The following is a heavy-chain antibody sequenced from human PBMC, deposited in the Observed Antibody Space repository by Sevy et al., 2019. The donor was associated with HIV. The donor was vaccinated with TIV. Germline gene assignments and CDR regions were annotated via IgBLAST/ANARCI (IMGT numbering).Heavy chain of an antibody. CDR1: GFTFSSYA. V-gene: IGHV3-23*01. CDR2: ISGSGGST. CDR3: AKVDSSGWYSKGAGDWFDP. J-gene: IGHJ5*02. Sequence: GGSLRLSCAASGFTFSSYAMSWVRQAPAKGLEWVSVISGSGGSTYYADSVKGRFTISRDNSKNTLYLQMNSLRAEDTAVYYCAKVDSSGWYSKGAGDWFDPWGQGTLVTVSS. D-gene: IGHD6-19*01.